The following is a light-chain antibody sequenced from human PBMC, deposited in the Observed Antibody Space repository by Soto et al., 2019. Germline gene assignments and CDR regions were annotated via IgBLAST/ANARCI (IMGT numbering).Light chain of an antibody. V-gene: IGKV3-20*01. CDR2: AAT. CDR1: QSVADSY. J-gene: IGKJ1*01. CDR3: HHFGSSPET. Sequence: EVVLTQSPGTLSLSPGERATLSCRASQSVADSYLAWYQQKPGRAPRRLVYAATRRATGIPDRFSGSGSGTDFTLTISTLEPDDFAVYYFHHFGSSPETFGQGTKVE.